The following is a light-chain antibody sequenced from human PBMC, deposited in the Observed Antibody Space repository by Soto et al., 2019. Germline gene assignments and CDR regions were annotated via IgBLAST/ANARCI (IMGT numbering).Light chain of an antibody. Sequence: QPVLTQPLSVSGSPGLSVTISCTGTSSDVGGYNYVSWYQQHPGKAPKLMIYDVSKRPSGVPDRFSGAKSGNTASLTISGLQAEDEADYYCCSYAGSYTVVFGGGTQLTVL. CDR2: DVS. J-gene: IGLJ2*01. V-gene: IGLV2-11*01. CDR3: CSYAGSYTVV. CDR1: SSDVGGYNY.